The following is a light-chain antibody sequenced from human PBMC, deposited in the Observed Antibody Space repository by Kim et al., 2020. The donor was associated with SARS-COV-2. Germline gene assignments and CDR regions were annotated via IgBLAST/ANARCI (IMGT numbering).Light chain of an antibody. CDR3: QQYNSYGWT. CDR1: QRISSW. CDR2: QAS. V-gene: IGKV1-5*03. Sequence: ASVGDRVTITGRASQRISSWLAWYQQKPGKAPKLLIYQASSLESGVQSRFSGSGSGTEFTLTISSLQPDDFATYYCQQYNSYGWTFGQGTKVDIK. J-gene: IGKJ1*01.